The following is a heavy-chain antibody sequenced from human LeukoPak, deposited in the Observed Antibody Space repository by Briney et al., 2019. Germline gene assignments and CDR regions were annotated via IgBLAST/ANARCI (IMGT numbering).Heavy chain of an antibody. CDR2: IIPIFGTA. CDR1: GGTFSSYA. D-gene: IGHD4-23*01. CDR3: ARASSYYGGNSDYFDY. V-gene: IGHV1-69*13. Sequence: SVNVSCKASGGTFSSYAISWVRQAPGQRLEWMGGIIPIFGTANYAQKFQGRVTITADESTSTAYMELSSLRSEDTAVYYCARASSYYGGNSDYFDYWGQGTLVTVSS. J-gene: IGHJ4*02.